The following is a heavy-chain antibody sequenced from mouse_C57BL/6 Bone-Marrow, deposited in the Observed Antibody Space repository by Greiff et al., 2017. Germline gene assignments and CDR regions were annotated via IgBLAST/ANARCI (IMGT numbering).Heavy chain of an antibody. CDR2: INPNNGGT. CDR1: GYTFTDYN. CDR3: ARRITTVVPHWYFDV. J-gene: IGHJ1*03. V-gene: IGHV1-18*01. D-gene: IGHD1-1*01. Sequence: EVQLQQSGPELVKPGASVKIPCKASGYTFTDYNMDWVKQSHGKSLEWIGDINPNNGGTIYNQKFKGKATLTVDKSSSTAYMELRSLTSEDTAVYYCARRITTVVPHWYFDVWGTGTTVTVSS.